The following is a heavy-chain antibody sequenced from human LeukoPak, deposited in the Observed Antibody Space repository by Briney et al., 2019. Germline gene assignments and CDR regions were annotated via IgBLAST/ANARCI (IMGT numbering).Heavy chain of an antibody. CDR3: ARDSSRGRFGELFGYYYYYMDV. J-gene: IGHJ6*03. CDR2: ISGSGGST. V-gene: IGHV3-23*01. D-gene: IGHD3-10*01. Sequence: GGSLRLSCAASGFTFSSYGMHWVRQAPGKGLEWVSAISGSGGSTYYADSVKGRFTISRDNSKNTLYLQMNSLRAEDTAVYYCARDSSRGRFGELFGYYYYYMDVWGKGTTVTISS. CDR1: GFTFSSYG.